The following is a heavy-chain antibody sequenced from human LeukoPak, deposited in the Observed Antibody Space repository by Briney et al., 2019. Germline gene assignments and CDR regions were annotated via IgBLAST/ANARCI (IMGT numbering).Heavy chain of an antibody. D-gene: IGHD3-22*01. V-gene: IGHV3-23*01. CDR2: ISGGGST. Sequence: PGGSLRLSCAASGFTFNSFAMSWVRQAPGKGLEWVSAISGGGSTYYADSVKGRFTISRDNSKNTLYLQMNSLRAEDTAVYYCAKGMIVVVITFTSFDYWGQGTLVTVSS. J-gene: IGHJ4*02. CDR1: GFTFNSFA. CDR3: AKGMIVVVITFTSFDY.